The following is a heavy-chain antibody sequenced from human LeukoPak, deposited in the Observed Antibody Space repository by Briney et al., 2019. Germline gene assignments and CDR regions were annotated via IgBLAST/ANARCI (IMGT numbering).Heavy chain of an antibody. V-gene: IGHV4-30-4*01. J-gene: IGHJ4*02. CDR1: GDSISSGDYY. CDR3: ARVAPGSGVYYIAFDS. CDR2: IYYSGST. Sequence: SQTLSLTCTVSGDSISSGDYYWSWIRQPPGKGLEWIGYIYYSGSTYYNPSLKSRVTISVDTSKNQFSLNLSSVTAADTAVYYCARVAPGSGVYYIAFDSWGQGTLVTVSS. D-gene: IGHD3-10*01.